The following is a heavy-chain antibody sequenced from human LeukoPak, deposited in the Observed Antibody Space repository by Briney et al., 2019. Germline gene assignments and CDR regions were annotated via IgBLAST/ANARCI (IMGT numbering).Heavy chain of an antibody. J-gene: IGHJ4*02. Sequence: SETLSLTCTVSGDSLSSYYWSWIRHPAEKGLEWIGRLYASGSTNYNPSLKSRVTMSVDTSKNQFSLNLTSVTAADTTVYYFARGVGQRLLIHYWGQRTLVTVSS. CDR3: ARGVGQRLLIHY. CDR2: LYASGST. CDR1: GDSLSSYY. D-gene: IGHD6-25*01. V-gene: IGHV4-4*07.